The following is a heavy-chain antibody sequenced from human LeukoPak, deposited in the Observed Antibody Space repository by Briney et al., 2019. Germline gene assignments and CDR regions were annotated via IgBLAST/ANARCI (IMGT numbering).Heavy chain of an antibody. V-gene: IGHV4-30-4*08. CDR3: ARGYLFDI. D-gene: IGHD5-18*01. Sequence: LRLSCAASGFTFSSYAMSWVRQAPGKGLEWIGYIYYSGSTYYNPSLKSRVTISVDTSKNQFSLKLSSVTAADTAVYYCARGYLFDIWGQGTMVTVSS. J-gene: IGHJ3*02. CDR1: GFTFSSYA. CDR2: IYYSGST.